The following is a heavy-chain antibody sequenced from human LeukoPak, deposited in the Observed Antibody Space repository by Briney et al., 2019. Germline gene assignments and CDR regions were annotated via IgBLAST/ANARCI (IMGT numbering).Heavy chain of an antibody. V-gene: IGHV3-66*01. D-gene: IGHD5-18*01. CDR1: GFLVSSNY. CDR3: ARRERLGYTYGRGTLDI. CDR2: IDSAAGT. J-gene: IGHJ3*02. Sequence: PGGSLRLSCAASGFLVSSNYMSWVRQAPGKGLEWVSLIDSAAGTYYADSVKGRFTIFRDNSKNTLYLQMNSLRAEDTAVYYCARRERLGYTYGRGTLDIWGQGTVVTVSS.